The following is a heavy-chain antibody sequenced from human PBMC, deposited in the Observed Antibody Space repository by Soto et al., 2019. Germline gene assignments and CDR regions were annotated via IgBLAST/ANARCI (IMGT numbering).Heavy chain of an antibody. J-gene: IGHJ3*01. CDR2: ISGSGGST. D-gene: IGHD3-22*01. V-gene: IGHV3-23*01. CDR1: GFTFSNHA. CDR3: AKDQPYYYDSSDYPRGALDV. Sequence: GGSLRLSCAASGFTFSNHAMTWVRQAPGKGLEWVSAISGSGGSTFYADFVKGRFTISRDNSKNTLYLQMNSLRAEDTVIYYCAKDQPYYYDSSDYPRGALDVWGQGTMVTVSS.